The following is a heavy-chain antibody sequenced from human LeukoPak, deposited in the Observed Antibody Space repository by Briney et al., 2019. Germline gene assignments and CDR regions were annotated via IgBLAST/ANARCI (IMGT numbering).Heavy chain of an antibody. CDR3: ARERAAVSGTMDY. CDR2: ISTRSSHI. V-gene: IGHV3-21*06. Sequence: GGSLRLSCAASGFTFSSYRMNWVRQAPGKGLQWVSSISTRSSHIYYTDSVKGRFTISRDNAKNSLYLQMTGPRVDDTAVYYCARERAAVSGTMDYWGQGTLVTVSS. CDR1: GFTFSSYR. J-gene: IGHJ4*02. D-gene: IGHD1-26*01.